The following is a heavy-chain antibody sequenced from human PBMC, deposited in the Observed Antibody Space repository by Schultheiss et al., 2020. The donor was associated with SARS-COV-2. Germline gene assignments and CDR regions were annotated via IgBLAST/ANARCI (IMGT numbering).Heavy chain of an antibody. CDR3: ARGVARAFDI. CDR1: GGSISSGSYY. D-gene: IGHD5-12*01. J-gene: IGHJ3*02. Sequence: SQTLSLTCTVSGGSISSGSYYWGWIRQPPGKGLEWIGEINHSGSTNYNPSLKSRVTISVDTSKNQFSLKLSSVTAADTAVYYCARGVARAFDIWGQGTMVTVSS. V-gene: IGHV4-39*01. CDR2: INHSGST.